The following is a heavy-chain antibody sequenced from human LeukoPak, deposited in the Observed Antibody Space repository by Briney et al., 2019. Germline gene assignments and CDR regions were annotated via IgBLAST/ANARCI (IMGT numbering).Heavy chain of an antibody. Sequence: ASVKVSCKASGYTFTGYYLHWVRQAPGQGLEWMGWINPISGVTGSAQKFQGRVTMTRDKSISTVYMELSRLTSDDTAIYLCARVGSSGWYHWFDPWGQGTTVTVSS. D-gene: IGHD6-19*01. V-gene: IGHV1-2*02. CDR2: INPISGVT. CDR1: GYTFTGYY. J-gene: IGHJ5*01. CDR3: ARVGSSGWYHWFDP.